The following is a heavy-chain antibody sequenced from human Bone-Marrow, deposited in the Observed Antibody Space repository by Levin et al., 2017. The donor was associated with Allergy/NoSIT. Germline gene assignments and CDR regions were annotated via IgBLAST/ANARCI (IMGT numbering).Heavy chain of an antibody. D-gene: IGHD6-19*01. J-gene: IGHJ3*02. CDR1: GFTFDDYG. CDR3: ARDCRPAGAVAGYDAFDI. V-gene: IGHV3-20*04. Sequence: RAGGSLRLSCAASGFTFDDYGMSWVRQAPGKGLEWVSGINWNGGSTGYADSVKGRFTISRDNAKNSLYLQMNSLRAEDTALYYCARDCRPAGAVAGYDAFDIWGQGTMVTVSS. CDR2: INWNGGST.